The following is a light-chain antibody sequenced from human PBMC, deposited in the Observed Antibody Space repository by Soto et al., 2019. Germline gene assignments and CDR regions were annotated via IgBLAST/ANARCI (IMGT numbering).Light chain of an antibody. J-gene: IGKJ2*01. CDR3: QQRSNWPPYT. V-gene: IGKV3-11*01. Sequence: EIVLTQSPATLSLSPGERATLSCRASQSVSSYLAWYQQKPGQAPRLLIYDASNRATGIPARFSGSGSGTDFTLTISSLEPEYFAVYYFQQRSNWPPYTCGQGTKLEIK. CDR1: QSVSSY. CDR2: DAS.